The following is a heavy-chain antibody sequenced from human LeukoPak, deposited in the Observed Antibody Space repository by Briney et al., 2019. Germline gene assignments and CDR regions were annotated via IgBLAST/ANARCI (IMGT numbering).Heavy chain of an antibody. CDR2: INQDGTEK. V-gene: IGHV3-7*01. CDR1: GFSFATYW. J-gene: IGHJ6*03. CDR3: ARETSQKGAHYMDV. Sequence: GESLRLSCAASGFSFATYWMSWVRQAPGKGLEWVANINQDGTEKYYVDSVKGRFTISRDNGKNSLYLQMNSLRAEDTAVYYCARETSQKGAHYMDVWGKGTTVTISS. D-gene: IGHD3-16*01.